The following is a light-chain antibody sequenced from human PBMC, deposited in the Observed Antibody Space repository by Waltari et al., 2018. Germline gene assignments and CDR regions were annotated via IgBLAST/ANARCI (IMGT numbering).Light chain of an antibody. CDR3: SSYIDSSTLEL. CDR2: DVS. V-gene: IGLV2-14*03. CDR1: SSDIGGYNY. J-gene: IGLJ2*01. Sequence: QSALTQPASVSGSPGQSITIPCTGTSSDIGGYNYVSWYQQVPGKAPKLMIYDVSNRPSGVSSRFSGSKSGNTASPTISGLQAEDEADYFCSSYIDSSTLELFGGGTSLTVL.